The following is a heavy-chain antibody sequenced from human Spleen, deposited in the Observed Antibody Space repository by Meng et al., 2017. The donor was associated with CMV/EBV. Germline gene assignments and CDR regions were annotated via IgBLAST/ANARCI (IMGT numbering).Heavy chain of an antibody. CDR2: ISGYNGKT. CDR3: ARDLITMTPNWFDP. Sequence: SGYTFTSYGISWVRQAHGQGLEWMGWISGYNGKTNYAQKFQDRVTMTTEKSTSTAYMELRSLRSDDTAVYYCARDLITMTPNWFDPWGQGTLVTVSS. CDR1: GYTFTSYG. J-gene: IGHJ5*02. V-gene: IGHV1-18*01. D-gene: IGHD3-22*01.